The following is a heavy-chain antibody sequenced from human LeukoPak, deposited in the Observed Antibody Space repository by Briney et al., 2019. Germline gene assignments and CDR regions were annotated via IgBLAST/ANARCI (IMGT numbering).Heavy chain of an antibody. CDR1: GYTFTSYG. J-gene: IGHJ3*02. D-gene: IGHD1-26*01. CDR2: INPNSGGT. V-gene: IGHV1-2*02. Sequence: ASVKVSCKASGYTFTSYGISWVRQAPGQGLEWMGWINPNSGGTNYAQKFQGRVTMTRDTSISTAYMGLSRLRSDDTAVYYCARDGGSYYAFDIWGQGTMVTVSS. CDR3: ARDGGSYYAFDI.